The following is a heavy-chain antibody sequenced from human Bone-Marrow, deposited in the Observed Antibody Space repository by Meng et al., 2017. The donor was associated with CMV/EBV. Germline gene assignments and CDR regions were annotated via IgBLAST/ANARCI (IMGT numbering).Heavy chain of an antibody. CDR3: ARDSGPIVVVPTSRSHPWFDP. V-gene: IGHV1-2*02. Sequence: ASVKVSCKASGYIFTDYYMHWVRQAPGQGLEWMGWINPNSGGTNYAQNFQGRVTMSSDTSISTAYMELSRLRSDDTAVYYCARDSGPIVVVPTSRSHPWFDPWGQGTLVTVSS. CDR2: INPNSGGT. D-gene: IGHD2-2*01. J-gene: IGHJ5*02. CDR1: GYIFTDYY.